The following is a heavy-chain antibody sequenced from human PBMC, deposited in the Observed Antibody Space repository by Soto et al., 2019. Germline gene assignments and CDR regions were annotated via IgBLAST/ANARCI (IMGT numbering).Heavy chain of an antibody. CDR2: LYYSGNT. CDR1: GGSTSSDNY. D-gene: IGHD3-16*01. V-gene: IGHV4-30-4*01. Sequence: PSETLSLTCTVSGGSTSSDNYWSWIRQPPGKGLEWIGHLYYSGNTDYNPSLKRRLAISIDTSKNQFSLKLSSVTAADTAVYFCAREGGESSDGLYYFDSWGQGSLVTVSS. J-gene: IGHJ4*02. CDR3: AREGGESSDGLYYFDS.